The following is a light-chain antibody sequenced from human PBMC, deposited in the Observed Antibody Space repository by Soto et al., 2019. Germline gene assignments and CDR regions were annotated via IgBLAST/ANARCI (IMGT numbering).Light chain of an antibody. J-gene: IGLJ1*01. V-gene: IGLV2-14*01. CDR3: SSYAGSSNV. Sequence: QSVLTQPASVSGSPGQSIAVSCTGTSSDVGAYKYVSWYQQHPGKAPKLIIYEVSNRPSGVSNRFSGSKSGNTASLTISGLQTEDEADYYCSSYAGSSNVFGTGTKLTVL. CDR1: SSDVGAYKY. CDR2: EVS.